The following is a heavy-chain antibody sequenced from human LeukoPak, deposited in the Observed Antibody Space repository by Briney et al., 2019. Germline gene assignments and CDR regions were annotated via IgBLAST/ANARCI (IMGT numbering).Heavy chain of an antibody. Sequence: PGGSLRLSCAASGFTFSSYSMNWIRQPPGKGLEWIGSIYYSGSTYYNPSLKSRVTISVDTSKNQFSLKLNSVTATDTAVYYCARHYGPWGQGTLVTVSS. V-gene: IGHV4-39*01. CDR2: IYYSGST. D-gene: IGHD3-10*01. CDR3: ARHYGP. J-gene: IGHJ4*02. CDR1: GFTFSSYS.